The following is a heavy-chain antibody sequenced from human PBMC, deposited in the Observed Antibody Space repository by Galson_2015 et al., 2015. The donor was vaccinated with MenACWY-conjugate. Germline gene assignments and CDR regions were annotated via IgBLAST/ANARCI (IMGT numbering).Heavy chain of an antibody. V-gene: IGHV1-69*04. Sequence: SVKVSCKASGSIFNNHAISWVRQAPGQGLEWVGRIIPFLGIPTYAQKFQGRVTITATKSTTTVYMELSSLTSEDTAVYYCARIGTTDCGSTSCFDYWGQGTLVTVSS. CDR3: ARIGTTDCGSTSCFDY. J-gene: IGHJ4*02. D-gene: IGHD2-2*01. CDR1: GSIFNNHA. CDR2: IIPFLGIP.